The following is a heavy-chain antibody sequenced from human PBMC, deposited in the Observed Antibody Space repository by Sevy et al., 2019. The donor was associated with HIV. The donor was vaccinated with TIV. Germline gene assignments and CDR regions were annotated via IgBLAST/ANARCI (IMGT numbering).Heavy chain of an antibody. J-gene: IGHJ4*02. D-gene: IGHD6-19*01. V-gene: IGHV3-33*01. Sequence: GGSLRLSCEASGFTFSSYAIHWVRQAPGKGLEWVAVIWSDSNNKYYTDSVNGRFTISRDNAKNTLYLQMNSLRVDDTAVYYCARESGVGWFVDYWGQGTLVTVSS. CDR1: GFTFSSYA. CDR3: ARESGVGWFVDY. CDR2: IWSDSNNK.